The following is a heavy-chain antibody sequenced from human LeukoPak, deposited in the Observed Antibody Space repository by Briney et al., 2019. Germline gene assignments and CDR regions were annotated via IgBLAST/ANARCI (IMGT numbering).Heavy chain of an antibody. CDR2: INHSGST. J-gene: IGHJ4*02. D-gene: IGHD6-13*01. CDR3: ALAAAGTGGYYFDY. CDR1: GGSFSGYY. V-gene: IGHV4-34*01. Sequence: PSETLSLTCAVYGGSFSGYYWSWIRKPPGKGLEWIGEINHSGSTNYNPSLKSRVTISVDTSKNQFSLKLSSVTAADTAVYYCALAAAGTGGYYFDYWGQGTLVTVSS.